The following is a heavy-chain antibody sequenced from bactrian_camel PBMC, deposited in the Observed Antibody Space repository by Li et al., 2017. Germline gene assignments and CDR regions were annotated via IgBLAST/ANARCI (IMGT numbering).Heavy chain of an antibody. Sequence: HVQLVESGGGSVQEGGSLTLSCSGPGFPFSTYCMGWFRQSPGKDREGVAALYTDPSYDTWYGDSVKGRFSISRDRVKNTVYLQMNSLKPEDTAVYYCMAGVNSYYSDYQPVPCYGFDYWGKGTQVTVS. V-gene: IGHV3S6*01. CDR1: GFPFSTYC. J-gene: IGHJ7*01. CDR2: LYTDPSYDT. D-gene: IGHD4*01.